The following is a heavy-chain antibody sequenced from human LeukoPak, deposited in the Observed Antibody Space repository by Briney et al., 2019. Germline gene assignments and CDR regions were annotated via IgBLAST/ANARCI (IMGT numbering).Heavy chain of an antibody. Sequence: SETLSLTCAVYGGSFSGYYWSWIRQPPGKGLEWIGEINHSGSTNYNPSLKSRVTISVDTSKNQFSLKLSSVTAADTAVYYCARDYEWLFDYWGQGTLVTVSS. CDR3: ARDYEWLFDY. V-gene: IGHV4-34*01. D-gene: IGHD6-19*01. J-gene: IGHJ4*02. CDR2: INHSGST. CDR1: GGSFSGYY.